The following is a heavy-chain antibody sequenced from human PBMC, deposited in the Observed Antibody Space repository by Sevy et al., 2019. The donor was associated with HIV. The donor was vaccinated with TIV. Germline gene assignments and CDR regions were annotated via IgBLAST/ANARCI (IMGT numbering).Heavy chain of an antibody. J-gene: IGHJ4*02. D-gene: IGHD3-10*01. CDR1: GFTFKNWG. CDR2: ISNDGTKE. Sequence: GGSLRLSCAASGFTFKNWGMHWVRQAPGKGLEWVTIISNDGTKELYADSVKGRFTISRDNSKNTLYLQMNNLRPEDTAVYYCAKAVDTMGFYLDHWGQGTLVTVSS. CDR3: AKAVDTMGFYLDH. V-gene: IGHV3-30*18.